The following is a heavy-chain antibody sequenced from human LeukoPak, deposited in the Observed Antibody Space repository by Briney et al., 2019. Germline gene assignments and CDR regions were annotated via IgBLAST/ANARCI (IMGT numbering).Heavy chain of an antibody. J-gene: IGHJ4*02. V-gene: IGHV3-48*03. CDR1: GFTFSTYE. CDR2: ISGSGRTI. CDR3: ASSTAIGY. Sequence: TGGSLRLSCAASGFTFSTYEMNWVRQAPGKGLEWVSYISGSGRTIYYADSVKGRFTISRDNAKNSLYLQMNSLRTEDTAVYYCASSTAIGYWGQGTLVTVSS.